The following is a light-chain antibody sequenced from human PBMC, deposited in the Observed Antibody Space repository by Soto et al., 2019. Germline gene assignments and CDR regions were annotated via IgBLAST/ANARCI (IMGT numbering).Light chain of an antibody. CDR3: QQYGGSPWT. V-gene: IGKV3-20*01. CDR2: GAS. J-gene: IGKJ1*01. CDR1: QSVSNRY. Sequence: EIVLPQSPGTLSLSPGERATLSCRAIQSVSNRYLAWYQQKPGQAPSLLIYGASSRATGIPDRFSGSGSGTDFALTISRLEPEDFAVYHCQQYGGSPWTFGQGTKVDIK.